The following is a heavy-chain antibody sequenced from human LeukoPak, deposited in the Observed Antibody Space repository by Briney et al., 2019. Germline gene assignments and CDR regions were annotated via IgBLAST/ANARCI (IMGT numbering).Heavy chain of an antibody. CDR1: GFTFSSYS. CDR3: ARDGDYDSGRIQH. D-gene: IGHD3-22*01. J-gene: IGHJ1*01. Sequence: GGSLRLSCAASGFTFSSYSMNWVRQAPGKGLEWVSSISSSSSYIYYADSVKGRFTISRDNAKNSLYLQMNSLRAEGTAVYYCARDGDYDSGRIQHWGQGTLVTVSS. V-gene: IGHV3-21*01. CDR2: ISSSSSYI.